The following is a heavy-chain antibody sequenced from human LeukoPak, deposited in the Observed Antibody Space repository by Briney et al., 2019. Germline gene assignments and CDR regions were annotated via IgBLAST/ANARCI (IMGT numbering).Heavy chain of an antibody. V-gene: IGHV4-59*12. D-gene: IGHD4-11*01. CDR2: IYYSGST. CDR3: ATNPQTTVTTRHFNWFDP. Sequence: SETLSLTCTVSGGSISSYYWSWIRQPPGKGLGWIGYIYYSGSTNYNPSLKSRVTISVDTSKNQFSLKLSSVTAADTAVYYCATNPQTTVTTRHFNWFDPWGQGTLVTVSS. CDR1: GGSISSYY. J-gene: IGHJ5*02.